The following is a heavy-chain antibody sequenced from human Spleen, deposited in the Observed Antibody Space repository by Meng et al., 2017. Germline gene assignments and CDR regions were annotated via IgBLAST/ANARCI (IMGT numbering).Heavy chain of an antibody. V-gene: IGHV4-4*02. CDR1: GGSITSASW. J-gene: IGHJ4*02. CDR3: AREGVPYVPGDL. CDR2: IHLNGRP. D-gene: IGHD2-21*01. Sequence: QVQLQESGPGEVKRSGTLSLTCAVSGGSITSASWWSWVRQPPGKGLEWIGEIHLNGRPNYNPSLKSRVTISIDKSENHFSLKLTSVTAADTALYYCAREGVPYVPGDLWGQGTLVTVSS.